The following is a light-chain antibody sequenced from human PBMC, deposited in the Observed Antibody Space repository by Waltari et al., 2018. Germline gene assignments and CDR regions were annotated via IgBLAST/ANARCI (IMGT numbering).Light chain of an antibody. CDR2: DAS. CDR1: QRVSSW. J-gene: IGKJ1*01. CDR3: QQYRGLWT. V-gene: IGKV1-5*01. Sequence: DIQMTQSPSTLSASVGDRVTITCRASQRVSSWLAWYRQKPGEAPNLLIYDASSLESGVPSRFSGSGSGTEVTLTISSLQSDDFATYYCQQYRGLWTFGQGTRVEVK.